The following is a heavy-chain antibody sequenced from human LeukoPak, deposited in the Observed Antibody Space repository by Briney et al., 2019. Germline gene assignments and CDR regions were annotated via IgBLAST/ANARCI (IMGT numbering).Heavy chain of an antibody. V-gene: IGHV3-23*01. J-gene: IGHJ4*02. CDR1: GFTFSSYD. CDR3: ARVGKTSSAY. CDR2: ISSSGGST. Sequence: QAGGSLRLSCAASGFTFSSYDMTWGRQTPGKGLEWVSLISSSGGSTYYTDSVRGRFTISRDNSKNTLYLQMGSLRGEDMAVYYCARVGKTSSAYWGQGTLVTVSS.